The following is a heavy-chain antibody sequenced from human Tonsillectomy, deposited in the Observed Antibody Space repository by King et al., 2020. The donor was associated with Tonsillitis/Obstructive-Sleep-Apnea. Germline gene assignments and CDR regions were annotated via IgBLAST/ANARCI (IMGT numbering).Heavy chain of an antibody. Sequence: TLKESGPVLVRPTETLTLTCTVSGFSLSNARMGVTWIRQPPGKALEWLENISSNDEKSYSPSLKSRVTISKDTSKSQVVLIMTNMDPVDTATYYFARIIPLYGIPHYMDVWGNGTTVTVSS. V-gene: IGHV2-26*01. CDR1: GFSLSNARMG. CDR2: ISSNDEK. CDR3: ARIIPLYGIPHYMDV. D-gene: IGHD2-2*02. J-gene: IGHJ6*03.